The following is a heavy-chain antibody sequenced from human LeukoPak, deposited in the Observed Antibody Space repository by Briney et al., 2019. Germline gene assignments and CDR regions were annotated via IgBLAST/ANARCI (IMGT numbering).Heavy chain of an antibody. J-gene: IGHJ4*02. CDR2: ISSSGSTI. CDR1: GFTFSDYY. Sequence: GGSLRLSCAASGFTFSDYYMSWIRQAPGKGLEWVSYISSSGSTIYYADSVKGRFTISRDNSKNTLYLQMNSLRAEDTAVYYCAKVSRIAASDYWGQGTLVTVSS. V-gene: IGHV3-11*01. D-gene: IGHD6-6*01. CDR3: AKVSRIAASDY.